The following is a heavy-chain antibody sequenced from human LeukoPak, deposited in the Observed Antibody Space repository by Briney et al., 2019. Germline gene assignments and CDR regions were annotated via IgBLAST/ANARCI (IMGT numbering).Heavy chain of an antibody. CDR3: VRGSAAGDY. CDR1: GFTFSNYW. CDR2: INSDGSSA. J-gene: IGHJ4*02. Sequence: PGGSLRLSCAASGFTFSNYWMHWVRQAPGKGLVWVSRINSDGSSASYADSVKGRFTMSRDNAKNTLYLQMSSLRAEDTAVYYCVRGSAAGDYWGQGTLVTVSS. D-gene: IGHD3-10*01. V-gene: IGHV3-74*01.